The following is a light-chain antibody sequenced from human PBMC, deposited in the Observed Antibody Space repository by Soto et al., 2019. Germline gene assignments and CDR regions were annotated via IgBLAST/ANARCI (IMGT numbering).Light chain of an antibody. V-gene: IGKV3-20*01. J-gene: IGKJ2*01. CDR2: GES. Sequence: EIVLTQSPGTLSLSPGERATLSCRASQSVTSGYLAWFQQKPGQSPRLLIYGESNRATGIPDRFSGSGSGTDFTLTISRLEPEDFAVYYCQQYGSSPYTFGQGTKVAIK. CDR3: QQYGSSPYT. CDR1: QSVTSGY.